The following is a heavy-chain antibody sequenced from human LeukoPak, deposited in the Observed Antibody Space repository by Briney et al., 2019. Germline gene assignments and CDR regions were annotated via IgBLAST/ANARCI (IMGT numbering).Heavy chain of an antibody. Sequence: GGSLRLSCAASGFTFSGSAMHWVRQASGKGLEWVGRIRSQANSYATAYAASVKGRFTISRDDSKNTAYLQMNSLKTEDTAVYYCTRRYDILTGPPDYWGQGTLVTVSS. V-gene: IGHV3-73*01. CDR1: GFTFSGSA. CDR3: TRRYDILTGPPDY. D-gene: IGHD3-9*01. J-gene: IGHJ4*02. CDR2: IRSQANSYAT.